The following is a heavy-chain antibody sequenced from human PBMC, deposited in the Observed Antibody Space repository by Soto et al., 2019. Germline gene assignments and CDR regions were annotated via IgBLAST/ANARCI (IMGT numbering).Heavy chain of an antibody. CDR3: ARDGDIFEGWFDP. Sequence: QVQLQESGPGLVKPSETLPLTCTVSSGSISNYYWSWIRQPPGKGLEWIGYIYYSGSTNYNPSLKSRVTISVDTSKNQFSLKLSSVTAADTAVYSCARDGDIFEGWFDPWGQGTLVTVSS. J-gene: IGHJ5*02. V-gene: IGHV4-59*01. CDR1: SGSISNYY. CDR2: IYYSGST.